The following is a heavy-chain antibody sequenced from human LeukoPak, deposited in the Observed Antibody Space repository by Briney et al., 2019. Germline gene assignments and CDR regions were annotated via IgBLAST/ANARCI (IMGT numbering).Heavy chain of an antibody. J-gene: IGHJ6*02. CDR1: GFTFSSYV. CDR2: ISYDGSNK. Sequence: GRSLRLSCAASGFTFSSYVMHWVRQAPGKGLEWVAVISYDGSNKYYADSVKGRFTISRDNSKNTLYLQMNSLRAEDTAVYYCAKDVAGMDVWGQGTTVTVSS. CDR3: AKDVAGMDV. D-gene: IGHD2-21*01. V-gene: IGHV3-30*18.